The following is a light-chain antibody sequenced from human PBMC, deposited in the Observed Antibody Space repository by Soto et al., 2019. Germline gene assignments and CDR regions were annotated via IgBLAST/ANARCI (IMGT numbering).Light chain of an antibody. J-gene: IGKJ5*01. V-gene: IGKV1-39*01. CDR3: QQLDSSPIT. Sequence: DIQITQSASSLSASVGERVTITCRASQSINKYLNWYQQKPGKAPKLLIYAASNLQGGVTSRFSGSGSGTDFTLTISSLQPEDFATYYCQQLDSSPITLGQGTRLEIK. CDR2: AAS. CDR1: QSINKY.